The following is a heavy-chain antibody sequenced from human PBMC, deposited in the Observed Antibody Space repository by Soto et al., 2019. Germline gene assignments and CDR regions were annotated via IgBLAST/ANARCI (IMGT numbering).Heavy chain of an antibody. J-gene: IGHJ5*02. CDR3: ARDTVVVVAASYNWFDP. V-gene: IGHV4-34*01. Sequence: SETLSLTCAVYGGSFSGYYWSWIRQPPGKGLEWIGEINHSGSTNYNPSLKSRVTISVDTSKNQFSLKLSSVTAADTAVYYCARDTVVVVAASYNWFDPWGQGTLVTVS. CDR2: INHSGST. CDR1: GGSFSGYY. D-gene: IGHD2-15*01.